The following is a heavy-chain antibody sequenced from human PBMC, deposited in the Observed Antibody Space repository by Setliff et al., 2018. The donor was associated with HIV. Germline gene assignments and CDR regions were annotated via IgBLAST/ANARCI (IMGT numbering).Heavy chain of an antibody. CDR1: GGSISSSSYY. CDR2: IPYSGST. J-gene: IGHJ4*02. Sequence: PSETLSLTCTVSGGSISSSSYYWGWIRQPPGKGLEWIVSIPYSGSTYYNPSLKSRVSLSVDTSKNQFSLNLSSVTAADTAVYYCARSPVGTPEYYLDYWGQGTLVTVSS. V-gene: IGHV4-39*07. CDR3: ARSPVGTPEYYLDY. D-gene: IGHD1-26*01.